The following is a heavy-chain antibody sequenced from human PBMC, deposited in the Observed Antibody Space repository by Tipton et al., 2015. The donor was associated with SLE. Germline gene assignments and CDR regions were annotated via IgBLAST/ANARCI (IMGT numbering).Heavy chain of an antibody. CDR2: LNPSWGT. D-gene: IGHD6-19*01. CDR3: ARYNSPSWFDP. Sequence: TLSLTCTVSGGSISSEYWSWLRQPAGKGLEWIGRLNPSWGTNHNPSLKSRVTMSLDTSKKQFSLKLTSVTAADTAVYYCARYNSPSWFDPWGQGTLVTVSS. CDR1: GGSISSEY. V-gene: IGHV4-4*07. J-gene: IGHJ5*02.